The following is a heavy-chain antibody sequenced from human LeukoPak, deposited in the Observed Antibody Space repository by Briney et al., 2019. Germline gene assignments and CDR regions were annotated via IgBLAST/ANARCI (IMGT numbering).Heavy chain of an antibody. D-gene: IGHD3-22*01. J-gene: IGHJ4*02. CDR2: ISGSGDNT. V-gene: IGHV3-23*01. CDR3: AKGSYYDSSGSFYFDY. Sequence: GGSLRLSCAASGFTLSSYTMSWVRQAPGKGLEWVSGISGSGDNTYYADSVKGRFTVSRDNSKNTLYVQVNSLGTEDTAAYYCAKGSYYDSSGSFYFDYWGQGTLVTVSS. CDR1: GFTLSSYT.